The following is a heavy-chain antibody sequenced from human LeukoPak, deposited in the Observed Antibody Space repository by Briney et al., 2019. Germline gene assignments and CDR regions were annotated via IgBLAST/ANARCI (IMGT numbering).Heavy chain of an antibody. CDR2: IYYSGST. Sequence: SETLSLTCTVSGGSISSGGYYWSWIRQHPGTGLEWIGYIYYSGSTYYNPSLKSRVTISVDTSKNQFSLKLSSVAAADTAVYYCARMRWLQFGYFDYWGQGTLVTVSS. CDR3: ARMRWLQFGYFDY. V-gene: IGHV4-31*03. J-gene: IGHJ4*02. D-gene: IGHD5-24*01. CDR1: GGSISSGGYY.